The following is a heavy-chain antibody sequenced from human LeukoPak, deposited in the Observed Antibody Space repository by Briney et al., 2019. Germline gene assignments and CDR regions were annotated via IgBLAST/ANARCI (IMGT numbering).Heavy chain of an antibody. CDR2: IRYDGSDK. V-gene: IGHV3-30*02. CDR1: GFTFSTYG. CDR3: AKDSHGGWYAFDY. Sequence: GGSLRLSCAASGFTFSTYGMHWVRQAPGKGLEWVAFIRYDGSDKDYADSVKGRFTISRDNSKSTLYLQMNSLRPDDTAVFYCAKDSHGGWYAFDYWGQGTLLTVSS. J-gene: IGHJ4*02. D-gene: IGHD6-19*01.